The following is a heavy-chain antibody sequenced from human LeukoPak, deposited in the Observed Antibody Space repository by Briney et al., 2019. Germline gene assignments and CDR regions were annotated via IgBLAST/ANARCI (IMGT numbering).Heavy chain of an antibody. CDR2: IYHSGAT. J-gene: IGHJ3*02. Sequence: KPSETLSLTCVVSGGSISSGGYSWSWIRQPPGRGLEFIGYIYHSGATYYNPSLKSRVTISVDTSKNQFSLKLSSVTAADTAVYYCARRNDFDIWGQGTMVTVSS. CDR1: GGSISSGGYS. CDR3: ARRNDFDI. V-gene: IGHV4-30-2*01.